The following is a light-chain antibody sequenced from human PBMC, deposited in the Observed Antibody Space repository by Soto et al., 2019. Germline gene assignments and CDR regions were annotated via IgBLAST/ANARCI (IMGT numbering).Light chain of an antibody. Sequence: DIQMTQSPSTLSASVGDRVTITCRASQSSSGWLAWYQQKPGKAPKLLIYDVSTLGSGVPSRFSGRGSGTEFTLTSSSLQPDDFATYYCQQYNGDSYTFGQGTQLQIK. CDR1: QSSSGW. CDR3: QQYNGDSYT. J-gene: IGKJ2*01. CDR2: DVS. V-gene: IGKV1-5*01.